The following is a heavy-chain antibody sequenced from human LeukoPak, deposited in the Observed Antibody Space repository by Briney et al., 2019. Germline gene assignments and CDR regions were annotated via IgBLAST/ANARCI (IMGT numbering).Heavy chain of an antibody. CDR1: GYTFTSYG. V-gene: IGHV1-18*01. CDR3: ARSSSSWTLYYFDY. J-gene: IGHJ4*02. D-gene: IGHD6-13*01. CDR2: ISAYNGNT. Sequence: ASVKVSCKASGYTFTSYGISWVRQAPGQGLEWMGWISAYNGNTNYAQKLQGRVTMTTDTSTSTAYMELRSLRSDDTAVYYCARSSSSWTLYYFDYWGQGTLVTVSS.